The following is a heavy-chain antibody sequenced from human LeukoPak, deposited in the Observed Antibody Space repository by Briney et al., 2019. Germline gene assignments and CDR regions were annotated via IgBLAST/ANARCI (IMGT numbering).Heavy chain of an antibody. J-gene: IGHJ4*02. V-gene: IGHV3-23*01. Sequence: GGSLRLSCAASGFTFSSYGMSWVRQAPGKGLEWVSAISGSGGSTYYADSVKGRFTISRDNSKNTLYLQMNSLRAEDTAVYYCAKGWVFWDYFDYWGQGTLVTVSS. CDR3: AKGWVFWDYFDY. D-gene: IGHD3-16*01. CDR2: ISGSGGST. CDR1: GFTFSSYG.